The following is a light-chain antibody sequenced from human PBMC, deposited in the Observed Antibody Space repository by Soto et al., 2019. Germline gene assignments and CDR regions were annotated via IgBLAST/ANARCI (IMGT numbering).Light chain of an antibody. J-gene: IGLJ1*01. CDR1: SSDVGSYNL. CDR2: EGS. V-gene: IGLV2-23*01. CDR3: CSYAGSSTYV. Sequence: QSALTQPASVSGSPGQSITISFTGTSSDVGSYNLVSWYQQHPGKAPKLMIYEGSKRPSGVSNRFSGSKSGNTASLTISGLQAEDEAAYYCCSYAGSSTYVFGTGTKLTVL.